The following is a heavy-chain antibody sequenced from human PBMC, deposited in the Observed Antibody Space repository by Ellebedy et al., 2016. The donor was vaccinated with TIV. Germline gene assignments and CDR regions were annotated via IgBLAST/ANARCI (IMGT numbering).Heavy chain of an antibody. CDR1: GGCFSGYY. J-gene: IGHJ5*02. CDR3: ARGRHRFGRNWFDP. D-gene: IGHD3-10*01. CDR2: INHSGST. Sequence: MPSETLSLTCAVYGGCFSGYYWSWIRQAPGKGLEWIGEINHSGSTNYNPSLKSRVTVSVDTSTNQFALKLSSVTAAETAVYYCARGRHRFGRNWFDPWGQGTLVTVSS. V-gene: IGHV4-34*01.